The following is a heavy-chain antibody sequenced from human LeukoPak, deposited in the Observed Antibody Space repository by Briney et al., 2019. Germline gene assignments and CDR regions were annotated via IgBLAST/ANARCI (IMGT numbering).Heavy chain of an antibody. J-gene: IGHJ5*02. CDR3: ARRYDFWIPPYGP. Sequence: PSETLSLTCTVSGGSISSSSYYWGWIRQPPGKGLEWTGSIYYSGSTYYNPSLKSRVTISVDTSKNQFSLKLSSVTAADTAVYYCARRYDFWIPPYGPWGQGTLVTVSS. CDR2: IYYSGST. CDR1: GGSISSSSYY. D-gene: IGHD3-3*01. V-gene: IGHV4-39*07.